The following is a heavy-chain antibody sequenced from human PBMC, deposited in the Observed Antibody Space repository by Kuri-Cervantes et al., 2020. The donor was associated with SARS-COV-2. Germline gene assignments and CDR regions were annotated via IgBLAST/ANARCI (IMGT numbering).Heavy chain of an antibody. CDR3: AREGGGDPLVLGFGVVIHDAFDI. CDR1: ETTFPNYD. Sequence: ASVKVSCKAPETTFPNYDINWVRQAPGQGLEWMGWISAYNGNTNYAQKLQGRVTMTTDTSTSTAYMELRSLRSDDTAVYYCAREGGGDPLVLGFGVVIHDAFDIWGQGTMVTVSS. D-gene: IGHD3-3*01. CDR2: ISAYNGNT. V-gene: IGHV1-18*01. J-gene: IGHJ3*02.